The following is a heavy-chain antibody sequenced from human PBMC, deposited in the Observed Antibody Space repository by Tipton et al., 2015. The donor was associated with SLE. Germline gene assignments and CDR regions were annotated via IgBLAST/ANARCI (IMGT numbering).Heavy chain of an antibody. D-gene: IGHD2-2*01. V-gene: IGHV4-39*01. J-gene: IGHJ3*02. CDR3: AWQPAGDRWGGDAFDI. CDR1: GGSISSSSYY. CDR2: IYYSGST. Sequence: TLSLTCTVSGGSISSSSYYWGWIRQPPGKGLEWIGSIYYSGSTYYNPSLKSRVTISVDTSKNQFSLQLNSVTPEDTAVYYCAWQPAGDRWGGDAFDIWGQGTMVTVSS.